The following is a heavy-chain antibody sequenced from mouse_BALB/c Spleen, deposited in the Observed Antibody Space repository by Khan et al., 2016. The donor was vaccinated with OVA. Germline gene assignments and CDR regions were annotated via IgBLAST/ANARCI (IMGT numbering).Heavy chain of an antibody. V-gene: IGHV2-6-1*01. CDR3: ARQPYYHYNSMDY. J-gene: IGHJ4*01. Sequence: QVQLKESGPGLVAPSQSLSITCTISGFSLTNYGVHWVRQPPGKGLEWLVVIWSDGSTTYNSALKSRLTISKDNSKSQVFLKMNSLQTVDTAVYFCARQPYYHYNSMDYWGQGTSVTVSS. CDR2: IWSDGST. D-gene: IGHD2-10*01. CDR1: GFSLTNYG.